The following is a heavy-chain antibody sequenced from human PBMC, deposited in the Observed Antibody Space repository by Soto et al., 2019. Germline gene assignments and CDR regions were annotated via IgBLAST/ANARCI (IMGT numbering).Heavy chain of an antibody. D-gene: IGHD6-13*01. CDR3: ATIYSSSWYRNWFDP. CDR1: GYTLTELS. CDR2: FDPEDGET. V-gene: IGHV1-24*01. J-gene: IGHJ5*02. Sequence: ASVKVSCKVSGYTLTELSMHWVRQAPGKGLEWMGGFDPEDGETIYAQKFQGRVTMAEDTSTDTAYMELSSLRSEDTAVYYCATIYSSSWYRNWFDPWGQEPWSPSPQ.